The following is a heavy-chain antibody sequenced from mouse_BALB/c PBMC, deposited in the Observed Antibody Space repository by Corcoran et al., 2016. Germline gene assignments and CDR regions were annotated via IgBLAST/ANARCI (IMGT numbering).Heavy chain of an antibody. V-gene: IGHV8-8*01. CDR2: IWWDDDK. J-gene: IGHJ4*01. CDR3: ARRDPYARDY. Sequence: QVTLNEAGPGILKPSQNLCQNCSFYGFSLSPYGMGVGWIRQPSGKGLEWLAHIWWDDDKYYNQSLKSQLTISKDTSRNQVFLKITSVDTADMATYYCARRDPYARDYLGQGTSVTVS. D-gene: IGHD3-3*01. CDR1: GFSLSPYGMG.